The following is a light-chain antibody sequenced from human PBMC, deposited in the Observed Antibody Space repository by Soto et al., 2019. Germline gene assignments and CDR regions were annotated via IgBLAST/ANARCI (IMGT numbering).Light chain of an antibody. Sequence: IGVTQCPATLTLSPGERATLSCRASQSVSRYLAWYQHKVGQAPRLLIYGASSRASGIPDRFSGSGSGTDFTLTLSRLDPEYFAMYSCHPPATFGQGTKVDIK. CDR2: GAS. J-gene: IGKJ1*01. V-gene: IGKV3-11*01. CDR3: HPPAT. CDR1: QSVSRY.